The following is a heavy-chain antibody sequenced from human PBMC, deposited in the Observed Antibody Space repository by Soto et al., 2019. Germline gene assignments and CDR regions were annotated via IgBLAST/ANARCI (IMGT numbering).Heavy chain of an antibody. D-gene: IGHD5-12*01. J-gene: IGHJ4*02. CDR1: GFRFSDYY. CDR2: ITTTGTTI. Sequence: QVQLVESGGGLVKPGGSLRLSCAASGFRFSDYYMSWTRQASGKGLEWISYITTTGTTISYADSVKGRFTISRDNARNSLYLQMDSLRPEDTAVYYCARDRGIVATGVGYYYDFWGQGTLVTVSS. CDR3: ARDRGIVATGVGYYYDF. V-gene: IGHV3-11*01.